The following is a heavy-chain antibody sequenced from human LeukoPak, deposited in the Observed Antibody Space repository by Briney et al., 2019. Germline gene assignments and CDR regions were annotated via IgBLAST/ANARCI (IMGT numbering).Heavy chain of an antibody. J-gene: IGHJ4*02. Sequence: GGSLRLSCAVSGFTFSDYYMDWVRQAPGKGLEWVAVIYSGGSVYYAGSVKGRFTISRDNSKNTLYLQMNSLRAEDTAVYYCAASSGFYVGDYWGQGTLVTVSS. CDR3: AASSGFYVGDY. CDR1: GFTFSDYY. D-gene: IGHD3-22*01. CDR2: IYSGGSV. V-gene: IGHV3-53*01.